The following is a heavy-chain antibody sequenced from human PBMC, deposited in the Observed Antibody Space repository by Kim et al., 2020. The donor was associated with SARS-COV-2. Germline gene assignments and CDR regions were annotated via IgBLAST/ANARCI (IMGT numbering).Heavy chain of an antibody. CDR1: GGTFSSYA. CDR3: ARGGRNGLLATAFYDY. D-gene: IGHD2-15*01. V-gene: IGHV1-69*13. Sequence: SVKVSCKASGGTFSSYAISWVRQAPGQGLEWMGGIIPIFGTANYAQKFQGRVTITADESTSTAYMELSSLRSEDTAVYYCARGGRNGLLATAFYDYWGQGTLVTVSS. CDR2: IIPIFGTA. J-gene: IGHJ4*02.